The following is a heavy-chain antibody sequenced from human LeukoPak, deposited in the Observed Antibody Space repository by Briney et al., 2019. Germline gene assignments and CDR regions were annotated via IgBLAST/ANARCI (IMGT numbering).Heavy chain of an antibody. CDR1: GFTFSSYS. D-gene: IGHD3-22*01. CDR2: ISSISSYI. Sequence: PGGSLRLSCAASGFTFSSYSMNWVRQAPGKGLEWVSSISSISSYIYYADSVKGRFTISSDNAKNSLYLQMNSLRAEDTAVYYCARGPLGYDSSGYYYVPLYFDYWGQGTLVTVSS. J-gene: IGHJ4*02. CDR3: ARGPLGYDSSGYYYVPLYFDY. V-gene: IGHV3-21*01.